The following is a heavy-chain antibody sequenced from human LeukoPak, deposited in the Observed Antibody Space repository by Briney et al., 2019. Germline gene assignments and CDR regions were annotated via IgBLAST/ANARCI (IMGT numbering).Heavy chain of an antibody. V-gene: IGHV3-30*18. CDR2: ISYDGSNK. D-gene: IGHD5-12*01. CDR1: GFTFSSYG. J-gene: IGHJ6*02. Sequence: PGGSLRLSCAASGFTFSSYGMHWVRQAPGKGLEWVAVISYDGSNKYYADSVKGRFTISRDNSKNTLYLQMNSLGAEDTAVYYCAKDQRYSGYDYTLKYYYYYGMDVWGQGTTVTVSS. CDR3: AKDQRYSGYDYTLKYYYYYGMDV.